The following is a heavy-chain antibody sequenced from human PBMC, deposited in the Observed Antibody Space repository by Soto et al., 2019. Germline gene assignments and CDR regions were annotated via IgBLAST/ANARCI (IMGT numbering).Heavy chain of an antibody. CDR3: ARHPLGNYYGSGRKGTNWFDP. D-gene: IGHD3-10*01. J-gene: IGHJ5*02. V-gene: IGHV4-39*01. CDR1: GGSISSSIYY. Sequence: QLQLQESGPGLVKPSEPLSLTCTVSGGSISSSIYYWGCIRQPPGKGLEWIGSIYYSGSTYYNPSLKSRVTISVDTSKNQFSLKLSSVNAADTAVYYCARHPLGNYYGSGRKGTNWFDPWGQGTLVPVSS. CDR2: IYYSGST.